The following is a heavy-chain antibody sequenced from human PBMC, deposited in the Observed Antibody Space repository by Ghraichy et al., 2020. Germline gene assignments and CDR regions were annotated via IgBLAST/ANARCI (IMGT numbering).Heavy chain of an antibody. V-gene: IGHV3-48*02. CDR2: VSGSSSSV. Sequence: GKSLNISCAASGFTFSSYAMNWVRQAPGKGLEWVSYVSGSSSSVYYADSVKGRFTISRDNAKNSLYLQMDSLRDEDTAVYYCARDATSSAWGFDYWGQGALVTVSS. J-gene: IGHJ4*02. CDR1: GFTFSSYA. D-gene: IGHD6-19*01. CDR3: ARDATSSAWGFDY.